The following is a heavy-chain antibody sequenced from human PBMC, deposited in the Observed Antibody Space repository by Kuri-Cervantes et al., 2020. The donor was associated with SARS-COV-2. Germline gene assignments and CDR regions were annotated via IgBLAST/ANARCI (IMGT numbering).Heavy chain of an antibody. CDR2: MNPNSGNT. CDR3: ARRAVAAPGVPDY. V-gene: IGHV1-8*01. CDR1: GYTYTKYG. Sequence: ASVKVSCKASGYTYTKYGISWVRQATGQGLEWMGWMNPNSGNTGYAQEFQGRVTMTRNTSISTAYMELSSLRSEDTAVYYCARRAVAAPGVPDYWGQGTLVTVSS. D-gene: IGHD6-19*01. J-gene: IGHJ4*02.